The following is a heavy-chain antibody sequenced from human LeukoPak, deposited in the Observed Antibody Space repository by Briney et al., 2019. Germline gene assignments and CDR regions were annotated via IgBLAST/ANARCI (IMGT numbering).Heavy chain of an antibody. D-gene: IGHD3-22*01. CDR1: GXSISSYY. Sequence: SETLSLTCTVSGXSISSYYWSWIRQPPGKGLEWIGYIYYSGSTNYNPYLKSRVTISVDTSKNQFSLKLSSVTAADTAVYYCARHKGPRSYYYDSSGYYFQHWGQGTLVTVSS. J-gene: IGHJ1*01. CDR3: ARHKGPRSYYYDSSGYYFQH. V-gene: IGHV4-59*08. CDR2: IYYSGST.